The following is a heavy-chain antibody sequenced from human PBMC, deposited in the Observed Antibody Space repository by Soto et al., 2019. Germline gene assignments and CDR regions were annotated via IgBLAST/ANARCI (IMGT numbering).Heavy chain of an antibody. CDR2: ISYDGNNK. CDR1: GFTFSSYV. D-gene: IGHD2-15*01. J-gene: IGHJ6*02. CDR3: ARAGCDGGSCYTLVGLRYGMDV. V-gene: IGHV3-30-3*01. Sequence: QVQVVESGGGVVQPGRSLRLSCAASGFTFSSYVMHWVRQAPGKGLEWVAIISYDGNNKYYADSVKGRFTISRDNSKNTLYLQMNSLRAEDTAVYYCARAGCDGGSCYTLVGLRYGMDVWGQGTTVTVSS.